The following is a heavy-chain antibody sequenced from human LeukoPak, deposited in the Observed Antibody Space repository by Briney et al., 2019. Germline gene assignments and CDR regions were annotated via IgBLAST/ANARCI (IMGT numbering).Heavy chain of an antibody. D-gene: IGHD6-19*01. CDR3: ARFHSSGWYRGFDY. Sequence: SETLSLTCTVSGGSISSYYWSWIRQPPGKGLEWIGSIYYSGSTHYNPSLKSRVTISVDTSKNQFSLKLSSVTAADTAVYYCARFHSSGWYRGFDYWGQGTLVTVSS. V-gene: IGHV4-59*05. CDR1: GGSISSYY. J-gene: IGHJ4*02. CDR2: IYYSGST.